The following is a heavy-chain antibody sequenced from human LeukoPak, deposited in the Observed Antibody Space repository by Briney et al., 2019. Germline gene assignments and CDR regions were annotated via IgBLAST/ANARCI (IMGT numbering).Heavy chain of an antibody. V-gene: IGHV3-30*17. J-gene: IGHJ4*02. CDR1: GFTFSSYA. CDR3: ASGAADGMGGFDY. Sequence: GRSLRLSCAASGFTFSSYAMHWVRQAPGKGLEWVAVISYDGSNKYYADSVKGRFTISRDNSKNTLYLQMNSRRAEDTAVNYCASGAADGMGGFDYWGQGTLVTVSS. D-gene: IGHD6-13*01. CDR2: ISYDGSNK.